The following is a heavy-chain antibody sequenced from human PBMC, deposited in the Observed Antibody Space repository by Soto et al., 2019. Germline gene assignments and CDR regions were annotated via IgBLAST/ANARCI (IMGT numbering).Heavy chain of an antibody. V-gene: IGHV3-7*01. CDR1: GFTFSSYW. CDR3: ARYFYSSSWYGGDYYYYGMDV. CDR2: IKQDGSEK. J-gene: IGHJ6*02. D-gene: IGHD6-13*01. Sequence: GGSLRLSCAASGFTFSSYWMSWVRQAPGKGLEWVANIKQDGSEKYYVDSVKGRFTISRDNAKNSLYLQMNSLRAEDTAVYYCARYFYSSSWYGGDYYYYGMDVWGQGTTVTVSS.